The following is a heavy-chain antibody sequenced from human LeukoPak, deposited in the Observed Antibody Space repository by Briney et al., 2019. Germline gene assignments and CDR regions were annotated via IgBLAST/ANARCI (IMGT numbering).Heavy chain of an antibody. CDR1: GGSISSYC. D-gene: IGHD6-19*01. V-gene: IGHV4-59*12. J-gene: IGHJ2*01. CDR2: IYYSGST. CDR3: ARHGWHAWYFDL. Sequence: SETLSLTCTVSGGSISSYCWSWIRQPPGKGLEWIGYIYYSGSTNYNPSLKSRVTISIDTSKNQFSLKLSSVTAADTAVYYCARHGWHAWYFDLWGRGTLVTVSS.